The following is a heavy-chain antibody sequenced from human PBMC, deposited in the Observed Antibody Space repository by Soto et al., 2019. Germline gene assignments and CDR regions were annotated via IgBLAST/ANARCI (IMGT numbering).Heavy chain of an antibody. CDR2: VHPYEGTT. Sequence: QVQLIQSAPEVKRPGASLRVSCKTSGFTLTSYPFSWVRQAPGQGLEWLAWVHPYEGTTKVAHQFRDRLTVSTDTSAATVCMELTGLTSDDTAVYFCARAYYSTTTWIDYWGQGTLVAVSS. CDR3: ARAYYSTTTWIDY. D-gene: IGHD2-15*01. V-gene: IGHV1-18*04. CDR1: GFTLTSYP. J-gene: IGHJ4*02.